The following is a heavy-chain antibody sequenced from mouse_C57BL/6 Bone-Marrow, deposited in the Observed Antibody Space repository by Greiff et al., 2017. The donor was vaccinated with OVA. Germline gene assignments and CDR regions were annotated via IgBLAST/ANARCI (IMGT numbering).Heavy chain of an antibody. J-gene: IGHJ4*01. CDR2: IDPSDSYT. CDR3: ARAAQDYAMVY. D-gene: IGHD3-2*02. CDR1: GYTFTSYW. V-gene: IGHV1-50*01. Sequence: QVQLQQPGAELVKPGASVKLSCKASGYTFTSYWMQWVKQRPGQGLEWIGEIDPSDSYTNYNQKFKGKATLTVDTSSSTAYMQLSSLTSEDSAVYYCARAAQDYAMVYWGQGTSVTVSS.